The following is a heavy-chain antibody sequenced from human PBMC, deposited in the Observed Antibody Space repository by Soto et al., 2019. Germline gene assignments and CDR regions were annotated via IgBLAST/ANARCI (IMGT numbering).Heavy chain of an antibody. CDR2: ISAYNGNT. CDR3: ARDPNEPWLAIDY. V-gene: IGHV1-18*01. D-gene: IGHD6-19*01. J-gene: IGHJ4*02. CDR1: GYTFTSYG. Sequence: QVQLVQSGAEVKKPGASVKVSCKASGYTFTSYGISWVRQAPGQGLEWMGWISAYNGNTNYAQKLQGRVTMTTDTATSTDDMELRSLRSDDPAVYYWARDPNEPWLAIDYWGQGTLVTVSS.